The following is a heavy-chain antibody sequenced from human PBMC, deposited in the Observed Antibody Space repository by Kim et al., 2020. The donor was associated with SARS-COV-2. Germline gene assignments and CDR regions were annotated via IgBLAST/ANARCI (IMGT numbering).Heavy chain of an antibody. D-gene: IGHD2-21*01. CDR1: GFTFSDYY. Sequence: GGSLRLSCAASGFTFSDYYMSWIRQAPGKGLEWVSYITTSSSYTNYADSVKGRFTISRDNAKNSLYLQMNSLRAEDTAVYYCARGMGHTSYYFDYWGQGTLVTVSS. CDR3: ARGMGHTSYYFDY. V-gene: IGHV3-11*05. CDR2: ITTSSSYT. J-gene: IGHJ4*02.